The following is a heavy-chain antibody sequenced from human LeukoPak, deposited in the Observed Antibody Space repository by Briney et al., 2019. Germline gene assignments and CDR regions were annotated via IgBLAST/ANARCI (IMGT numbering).Heavy chain of an antibody. V-gene: IGHV3-7*01. CDR3: ARDIPRGATHLDY. D-gene: IGHD1-26*01. CDR1: GFTFTNYY. J-gene: IGHJ4*02. Sequence: GGSLRLSCAASGFTFTNYYMTWVRQAPGKGLEWVASIKEDGSQKNYGDSVKGRFTISRDNAENSLYLQMNILRVEDTALYYCARDIPRGATHLDYWGQGTLVTVSA. CDR2: IKEDGSQK.